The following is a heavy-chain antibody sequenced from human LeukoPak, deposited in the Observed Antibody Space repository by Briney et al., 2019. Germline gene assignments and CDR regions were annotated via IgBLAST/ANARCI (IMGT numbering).Heavy chain of an antibody. J-gene: IGHJ4*02. CDR2: IIPIFGTA. Sequence: SVKVSCKASGGTFSSYAISWVRQAPGQGLEWMGGIIPIFGTANCAQKFQGRVTITADKSTSTAYMELSSLRSGDTAVYYCARGYCSSTSCYATQYYFDYWGQGTLVTVSS. CDR3: ARGYCSSTSCYATQYYFDY. V-gene: IGHV1-69*06. D-gene: IGHD2-2*01. CDR1: GGTFSSYA.